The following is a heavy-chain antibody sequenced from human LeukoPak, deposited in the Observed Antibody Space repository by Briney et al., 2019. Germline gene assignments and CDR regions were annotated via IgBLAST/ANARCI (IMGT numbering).Heavy chain of an antibody. Sequence: GGSLRLSCGASGFTFSDHYMTWVRQAPGKGLEWVSYIGSSGTTIYYADSVKGRFTISRDNAKNSLYLEMSSLRADDSAIYYCARADSTDGFDVWGQGTMVTVSS. CDR2: IGSSGTTI. CDR3: ARADSTDGFDV. D-gene: IGHD2-15*01. J-gene: IGHJ3*01. CDR1: GFTFSDHY. V-gene: IGHV3-11*04.